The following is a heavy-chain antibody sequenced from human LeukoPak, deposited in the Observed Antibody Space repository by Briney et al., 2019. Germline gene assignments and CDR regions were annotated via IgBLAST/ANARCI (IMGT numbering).Heavy chain of an antibody. CDR3: ARETGGEIDY. J-gene: IGHJ4*02. D-gene: IGHD3-16*01. CDR2: ISSSGSTI. V-gene: IGHV3-48*03. CDR1: GFTFSSYE. Sequence: GGSLRLSCTASGFTFSSYEMNWVRQAPGKGLEWVSYISSSGSTIYYADSVKGRFTISRDNAKNSLYLQMNSLRAEDTAVYYCARETGGEIDYWGQGTLVTVSS.